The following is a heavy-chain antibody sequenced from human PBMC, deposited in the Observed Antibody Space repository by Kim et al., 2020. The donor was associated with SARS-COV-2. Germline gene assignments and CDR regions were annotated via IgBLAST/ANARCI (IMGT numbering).Heavy chain of an antibody. D-gene: IGHD6-13*01. CDR2: IYYSGST. CDR1: GGSISSSSYY. CDR3: ARIIAAAGWFDP. V-gene: IGHV4-39*07. Sequence: SETLSLTCTVSGGSISSSSYYWGWIRQPPGKGLEWIGSIYYSGSTYYNPSLKSRVTISVDTSKNQFSLKLSSVTAADTAVYYCARIIAAAGWFDPWGQGTLVTVSS. J-gene: IGHJ5*02.